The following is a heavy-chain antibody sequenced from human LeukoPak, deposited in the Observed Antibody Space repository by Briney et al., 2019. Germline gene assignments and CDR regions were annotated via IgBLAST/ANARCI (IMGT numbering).Heavy chain of an antibody. CDR3: ARDSESGVPGY. J-gene: IGHJ4*02. CDR2: ISYDGSNK. Sequence: PGGSLRLSCAASGFTFSSYGMHWVRQAPGKGLEWVAVISYDGSNKYYADSVKGRFTISRDNSKNTLYLQMNSLRAEDTAVYYCARDSESGVPGYWGQGTLVTVSS. V-gene: IGHV3-30*19. CDR1: GFTFSSYG. D-gene: IGHD3-10*01.